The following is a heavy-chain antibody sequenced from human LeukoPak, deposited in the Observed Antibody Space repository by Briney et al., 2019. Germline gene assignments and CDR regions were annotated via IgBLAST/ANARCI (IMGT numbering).Heavy chain of an antibody. CDR1: GFTFSSRA. Sequence: GGALRLSCAAPGFTFSSRAMTWVRQAPGKGLEWVSAISTSGRSTYYADSVRGRFTISRDNSKNTLYLQMNSLRAEDTAVYYCAKDPLVRGATYDYWGQGTLVTVSS. CDR3: AKDPLVRGATYDY. J-gene: IGHJ4*02. V-gene: IGHV3-23*01. D-gene: IGHD3-10*01. CDR2: ISTSGRST.